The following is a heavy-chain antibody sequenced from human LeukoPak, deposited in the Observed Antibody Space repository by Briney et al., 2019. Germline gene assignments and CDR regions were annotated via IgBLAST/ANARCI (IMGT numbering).Heavy chain of an antibody. CDR2: INPNSGGT. CDR1: GYTFTVYY. V-gene: IGHV1-2*02. Sequence: ASVTVSCTASGYTFTVYYMHWVRQAPGQGLEWMGWINPNSGGTNYAQKFQGRVTMTRDTSISTAYMELSRLRSDDTAVYYCARGRYEGATTGDYWGQGTLVTVSS. CDR3: ARGRYEGATTGDY. D-gene: IGHD1-26*01. J-gene: IGHJ4*02.